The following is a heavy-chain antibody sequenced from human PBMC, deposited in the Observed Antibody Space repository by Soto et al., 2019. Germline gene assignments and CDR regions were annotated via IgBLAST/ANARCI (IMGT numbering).Heavy chain of an antibody. CDR1: GFTFSSYG. CDR3: ARKKGATSGLPDY. J-gene: IGHJ4*02. CDR2: IWYDGSNK. V-gene: IGHV3-33*01. D-gene: IGHD1-26*01. Sequence: GGSLRLSYAASGFTFSSYGMHWVRQAPGKGLEWVAVIWYDGSNKYYADSVKGRFTISRDNSKNTLYLQMNSLRAEDTAIYYCARKKGATSGLPDYWGQGTLVTVSS.